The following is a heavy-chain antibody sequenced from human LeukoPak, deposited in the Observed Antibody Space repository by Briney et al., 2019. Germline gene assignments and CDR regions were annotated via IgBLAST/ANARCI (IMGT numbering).Heavy chain of an antibody. V-gene: IGHV3-64*01. CDR1: GFTFSSYA. D-gene: IGHD6-19*01. Sequence: GGSLRLSCAASGFTFSSYAMHWVRQAPGKGLEYVSAISSNGGSTYYANSVKGRFTISRDNSKNTLYLQMGSLRPEDMAVYYCTTAFDIAVAGTPFDSWGQGTLVTVSS. CDR3: TTAFDIAVAGTPFDS. J-gene: IGHJ4*02. CDR2: ISSNGGST.